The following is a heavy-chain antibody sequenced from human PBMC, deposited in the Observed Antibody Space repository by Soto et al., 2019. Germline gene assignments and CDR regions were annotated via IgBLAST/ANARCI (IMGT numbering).Heavy chain of an antibody. D-gene: IGHD3-22*01. J-gene: IGHJ4*02. CDR2: INAGNGNT. CDR1: GYTFTNYA. Sequence: GASVKVSCKASGYTFTNYAIHWVRQAPGQRLEWMGWINAGNGNTKYSHKFQGRVTITRDTSASTAYMELSSLRSEDTAVYYCARGERYYYDTSGYFGFDYWGQGTLVTVSS. V-gene: IGHV1-3*01. CDR3: ARGERYYYDTSGYFGFDY.